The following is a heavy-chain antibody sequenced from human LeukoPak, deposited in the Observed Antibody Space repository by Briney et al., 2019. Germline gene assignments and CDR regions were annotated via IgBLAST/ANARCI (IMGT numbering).Heavy chain of an antibody. CDR3: ARAQYYYDSSGIDY. Sequence: GGSLRLSCAASGFTFSSYEMNWLRQAPGKGLEWVSYISSSGSTIYYADSVKGRFTISRDNAKNSLYLQMNSLRAEDTAVYYCARAQYYYDSSGIDYWGQGTLVTVSS. J-gene: IGHJ4*02. V-gene: IGHV3-48*03. CDR1: GFTFSSYE. D-gene: IGHD3-22*01. CDR2: ISSSGSTI.